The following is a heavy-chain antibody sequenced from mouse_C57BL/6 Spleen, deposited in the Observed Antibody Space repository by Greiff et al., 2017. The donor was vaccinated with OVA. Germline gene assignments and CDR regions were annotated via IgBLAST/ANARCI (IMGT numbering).Heavy chain of an antibody. Sequence: VQLQQSGAELAKPGASVKLSCKASGYTFTSYWMHWVKQRPGQGLEWIGYINPSSGYTKYNQKFKDKATLTADKSSSTAYMQLSSLTYEDSAVYYCARSRTTPVVPLEYWGQGTTLTVSS. CDR1: GYTFTSYW. CDR3: ARSRTTPVVPLEY. D-gene: IGHD1-1*01. CDR2: INPSSGYT. V-gene: IGHV1-7*01. J-gene: IGHJ2*01.